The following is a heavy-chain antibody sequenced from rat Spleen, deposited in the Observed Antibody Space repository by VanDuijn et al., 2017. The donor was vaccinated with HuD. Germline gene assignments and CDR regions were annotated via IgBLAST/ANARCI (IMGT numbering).Heavy chain of an antibody. CDR2: ISYDGNST. CDR3: TRQDTSGYSNWFAY. V-gene: IGHV5-22*01. J-gene: IGHJ3*01. CDR1: GFTFSDYY. D-gene: IGHD4-3*01. Sequence: EVQLVESDGGLVQPGRSLKLSCAASGFTFSDYYMAWVRQAPEKGLEWVASISYDGNSTYYGDSVRGRFTISSDSTRSTLYLQMDSLRSEDTATYYCTRQDTSGYSNWFAYWGQGALVTVSS.